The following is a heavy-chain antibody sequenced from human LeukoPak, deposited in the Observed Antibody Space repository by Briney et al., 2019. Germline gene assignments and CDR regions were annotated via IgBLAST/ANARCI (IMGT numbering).Heavy chain of an antibody. CDR1: GYTFTGYY. Sequence: GASVKVSCKASGYTFTGYYMHCVRQAPGQGLGWMGWINPNSGGTNYAQKFQGRVTMTRGTSISTAYMELSRLRSDDTAVYYCARDGTDGSYYDYWGQGTLVTVSS. D-gene: IGHD1-1*01. CDR2: INPNSGGT. CDR3: ARDGTDGSYYDY. V-gene: IGHV1-2*02. J-gene: IGHJ4*02.